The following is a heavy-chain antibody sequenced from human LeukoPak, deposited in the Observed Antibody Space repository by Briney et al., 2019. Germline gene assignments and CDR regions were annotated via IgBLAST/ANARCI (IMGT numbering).Heavy chain of an antibody. D-gene: IGHD6-19*01. Sequence: GGSLRLSCAASGFTFSRYWMSWVRQAPGKGLEWVAVIWYDGSNKYYADSVKGRFTISRDNSKNTLYLQMNSLRAEDTAVYYCARDSLSGYYDYWGQGTLVTVSS. CDR1: GFTFSRYW. J-gene: IGHJ4*02. V-gene: IGHV3-33*07. CDR3: ARDSLSGYYDY. CDR2: IWYDGSNK.